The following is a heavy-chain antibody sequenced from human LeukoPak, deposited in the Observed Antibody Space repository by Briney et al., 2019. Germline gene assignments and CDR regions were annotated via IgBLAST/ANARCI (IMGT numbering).Heavy chain of an antibody. Sequence: GGSLRLSCAASGFTFSSYGMHWVRQAPGKGLEWVAVISYDGSNKYYADSVKGRFTISRDNSKNTLYLQMNSLRAEDTAVYYCAKPHWYSSGWYYFDYWGQGTLVTVSS. J-gene: IGHJ4*02. CDR3: AKPHWYSSGWYYFDY. D-gene: IGHD6-19*01. CDR2: ISYDGSNK. V-gene: IGHV3-30*18. CDR1: GFTFSSYG.